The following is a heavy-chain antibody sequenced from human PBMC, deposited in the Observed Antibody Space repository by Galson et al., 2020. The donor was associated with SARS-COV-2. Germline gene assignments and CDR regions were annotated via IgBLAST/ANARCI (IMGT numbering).Heavy chain of an antibody. J-gene: IGHJ4*02. D-gene: IGHD6-19*01. CDR1: GFTFSSYS. V-gene: IGHV3-48*01. Sequence: GESLKISCAASGFTFSSYSMNWVRQAPGKGLEWVSYISSSSSTIYYADSVKGRFTISRDNSKNTLYLQMNSLRAEDTAIYYCAKMEGIAVAATPNGGQGTLVIVSS. CDR2: ISSSSSTI. CDR3: AKMEGIAVAATPN.